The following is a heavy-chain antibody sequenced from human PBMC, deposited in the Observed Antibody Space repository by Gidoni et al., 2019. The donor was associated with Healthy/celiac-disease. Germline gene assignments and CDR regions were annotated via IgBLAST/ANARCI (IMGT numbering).Heavy chain of an antibody. J-gene: IGHJ4*02. V-gene: IGHV3-23*01. CDR3: ADLKEEWELAPSV. D-gene: IGHD1-26*01. Sequence: EVQLLESGGGLVQPGGSLRLSCAASGFTFSSYAMSGVRQAPGKGLEWVSAISVSGGSTYYADAVKGRFTISRDNAKNTLYLQMNSLRAEDTAVYYCADLKEEWELAPSVWGQGTLVTVSS. CDR1: GFTFSSYA. CDR2: ISVSGGST.